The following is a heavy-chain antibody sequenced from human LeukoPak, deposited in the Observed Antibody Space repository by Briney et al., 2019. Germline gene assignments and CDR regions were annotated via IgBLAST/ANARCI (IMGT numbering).Heavy chain of an antibody. V-gene: IGHV4-59*12. CDR3: ARVRVFNLPDY. Sequence: SETLSLTCIVSGGSITSYYWSWLRQPPGKGLEWIGYIYYGGITHYNPSLKSRVTISLDTSKKQVSLKLSSVTAADTAVYYCARVRVFNLPDYWGQGTLVTVSS. J-gene: IGHJ4*02. CDR2: IYYGGIT. CDR1: GGSITSYY.